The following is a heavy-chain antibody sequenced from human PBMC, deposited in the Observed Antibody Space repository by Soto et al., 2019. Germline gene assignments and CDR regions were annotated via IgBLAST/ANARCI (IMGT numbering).Heavy chain of an antibody. J-gene: IGHJ6*02. D-gene: IGHD3-3*01. CDR1: GGSINTFDFS. Sequence: KTSETLSLTCAVSGGSINTFDFSWSWIRQPPGRGLEWIGSIYQSGRTYYIPSLKSRVTMSLEKSKNQFSLKINSVVAADTAIYYRAREMTIFGVAPGGGVDVWGQGTTVTVSS. CDR2: IYQSGRT. CDR3: AREMTIFGVAPGGGVDV. V-gene: IGHV4-30-2*01.